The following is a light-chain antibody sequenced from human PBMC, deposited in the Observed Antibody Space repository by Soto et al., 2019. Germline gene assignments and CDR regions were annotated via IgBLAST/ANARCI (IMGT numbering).Light chain of an antibody. J-gene: IGLJ1*01. V-gene: IGLV2-14*01. Sequence: QSALTQPASVSGSPGQSITISCTGTSSDVGGYNYVSWYQQHPGKAPKLMIYDVSNRPSGVSNRFSGSKSSNTASLTISGLQAEDEADYYCSSYPSSSTYVFGTGTQLTVL. CDR2: DVS. CDR1: SSDVGGYNY. CDR3: SSYPSSSTYV.